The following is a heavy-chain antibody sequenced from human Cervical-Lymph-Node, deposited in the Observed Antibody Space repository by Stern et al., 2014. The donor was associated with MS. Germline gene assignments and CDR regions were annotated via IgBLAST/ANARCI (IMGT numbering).Heavy chain of an antibody. J-gene: IGHJ4*02. D-gene: IGHD6-19*01. CDR1: GGTFSSFS. V-gene: IGHV1-69*01. Sequence: VQLEQSGAAVKKPGSSVQVSCKASGGTFSSFSISWVRQAPGQGLEYLGGIIPVFGTTHYAQTLQGKVTITADESSSTVYMELTSLTFEDTAVYYCARDALGSGPFDHWGQGTLVTVSS. CDR2: IIPVFGTT. CDR3: ARDALGSGPFDH.